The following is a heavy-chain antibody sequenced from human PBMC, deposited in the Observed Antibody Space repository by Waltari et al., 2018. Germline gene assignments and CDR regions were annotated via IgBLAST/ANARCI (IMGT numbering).Heavy chain of an antibody. V-gene: IGHV3-30*03. Sequence: QVQLVESGGGVVQAGRSLRLSCSASGFPFNYHGIHWVRQAPGKGLEWVAVISYDGSDKYYADSVRGRFTISRDNSQNTLYLQMNSLRAEDTAVYYCARSADYNYGPNDYWGQGALVTVSS. CDR1: GFPFNYHG. J-gene: IGHJ4*02. CDR2: ISYDGSDK. D-gene: IGHD3-16*01. CDR3: ARSADYNYGPNDY.